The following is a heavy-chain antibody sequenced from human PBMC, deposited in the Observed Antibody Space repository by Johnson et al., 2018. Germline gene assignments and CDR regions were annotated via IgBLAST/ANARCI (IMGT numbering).Heavy chain of an antibody. V-gene: IGHV3-9*01. J-gene: IGHJ3*02. CDR3: AKGRAAVTSYDAFVS. Sequence: VQLVQSGGGLVQPGRSLRLSCAASGFTFDDYAMHWVRQAPGKGLEWVSGISWNSGSIGYADSVKGRFTISRDNAKNSLYLQMNSLRAEDTALYYCAKGRAAVTSYDAFVSWGQGTMVTVAS. CDR1: GFTFDDYA. CDR2: ISWNSGSI. D-gene: IGHD6-13*01.